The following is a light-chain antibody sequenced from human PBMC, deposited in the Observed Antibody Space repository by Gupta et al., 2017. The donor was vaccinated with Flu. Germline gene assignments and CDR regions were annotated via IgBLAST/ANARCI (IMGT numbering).Light chain of an antibody. CDR1: SSDVGASNY. J-gene: IGLJ2*01. CDR2: DVT. V-gene: IGLV2-8*01. Sequence: QSALPHPPPAPGPPGQSVAISCTGTSSDVGASNYVSWYQQYPGKAPKRRSYDVTKRPSGVPDRFSGSKSGNTDSLTLTGLQAEDEADDDCCSKAGNNNLVVFGGGTKLTVL. CDR3: CSKAGNNNLVV.